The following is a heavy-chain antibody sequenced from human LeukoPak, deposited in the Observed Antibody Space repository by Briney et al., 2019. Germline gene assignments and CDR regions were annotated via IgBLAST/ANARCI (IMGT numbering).Heavy chain of an antibody. Sequence: HPGGSLRLSCAASGFTFDEYTMHWVRQVPGKGLEWVSLISWDGGSSYYADSVKGRFTTSRDNSKKSLYLQMNSLRTEDTAFYFCAKDILWREQQLVNAGIDYWGQGTLVTVSS. J-gene: IGHJ4*02. CDR1: GFTFDEYT. V-gene: IGHV3-43*01. D-gene: IGHD6-13*01. CDR2: ISWDGGSS. CDR3: AKDILWREQQLVNAGIDY.